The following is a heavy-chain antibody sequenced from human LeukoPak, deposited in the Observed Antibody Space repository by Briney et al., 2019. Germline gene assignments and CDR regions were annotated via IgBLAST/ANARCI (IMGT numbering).Heavy chain of an antibody. J-gene: IGHJ6*02. V-gene: IGHV3-23*01. CDR1: GFTFSSYA. Sequence: GGSLRLSCAASGFTFSSYAMSWVRQAPGKGLEWVSVFSGSGGSTSYADSVKGRFTISRDNSKNTLYLQMNSLRAEDTAVYYCARGSHYYYYGMDVWGQGTTVTVSS. CDR2: FSGSGGST. CDR3: ARGSHYYYYGMDV.